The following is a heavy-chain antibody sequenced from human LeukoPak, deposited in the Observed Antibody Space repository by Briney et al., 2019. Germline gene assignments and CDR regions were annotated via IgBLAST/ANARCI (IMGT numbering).Heavy chain of an antibody. Sequence: SETLSLTCAVYGGSFSGYYWSWIRQPPGKGLEWIGEINHSGSTNYNPSLKSRVTISVDTSKNQFSLKLSSVTAADTAVYYCARGRPSSSIWRKETQSRWFDPWGQGTLVTVSS. CDR1: GGSFSGYY. J-gene: IGHJ5*02. CDR2: INHSGST. V-gene: IGHV4-34*01. D-gene: IGHD3-3*01. CDR3: ARGRPSSSIWRKETQSRWFDP.